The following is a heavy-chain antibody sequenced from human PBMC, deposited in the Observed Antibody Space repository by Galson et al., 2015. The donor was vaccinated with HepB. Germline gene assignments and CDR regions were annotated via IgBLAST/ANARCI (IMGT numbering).Heavy chain of an antibody. CDR1: GFTFSRYW. V-gene: IGHV3-74*01. CDR3: VTETHWAPDD. CDR2: INGDGSSM. J-gene: IGHJ4*02. Sequence: SLRLSCAASGFTFSRYWMHWVRQAPGKGLVWVSRINGDGSSMSHAASVKGRFTIFRDNAKNTLFLQMDNLRAEDTAVYYCVTETHWAPDDWGQGTLVTVSS. D-gene: IGHD7-27*01.